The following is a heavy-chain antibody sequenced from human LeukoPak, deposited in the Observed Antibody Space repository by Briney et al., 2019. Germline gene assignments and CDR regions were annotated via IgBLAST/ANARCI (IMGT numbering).Heavy chain of an antibody. D-gene: IGHD3-10*01. CDR3: AREVRGAITVFDY. CDR1: GFTFSSYA. Sequence: GGSLRLSCAASGFTFSSYAMHWVRQAPGKGLEWVAVKSYDGSNKYSADSVKGRFTISRDNSKDTLYLQMNSLRTEDTAVYYCAREVRGAITVFDYWGQGTLVTVSS. V-gene: IGHV3-30-3*01. J-gene: IGHJ4*02. CDR2: KSYDGSNK.